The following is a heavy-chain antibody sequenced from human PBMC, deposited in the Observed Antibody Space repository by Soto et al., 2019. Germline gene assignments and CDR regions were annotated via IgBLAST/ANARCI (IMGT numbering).Heavy chain of an antibody. D-gene: IGHD3-22*01. CDR2: INAINGNT. Sequence: ASVKVSCKASGGTFSSYTISWVRQAPGQRLEWMGWINAINGNTNYSQKFQGRVTITRDKSASTAYMELSSLRSEDTAVYYCARGSGYYYWDDYWGQGTLVTVSS. J-gene: IGHJ4*02. CDR1: GGTFSSYT. CDR3: ARGSGYYYWDDY. V-gene: IGHV1-3*01.